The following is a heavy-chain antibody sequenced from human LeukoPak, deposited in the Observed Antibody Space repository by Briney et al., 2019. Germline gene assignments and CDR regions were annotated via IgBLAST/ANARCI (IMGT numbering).Heavy chain of an antibody. D-gene: IGHD6-13*01. Sequence: SETLSLTCTVSGGSVSSGSYYWSWIRQPPGKGLEWIGYIYYSGSTNYNPSLKSRVTISVDTSKNQFSLKLSSVTAADTAVYYCARGGIAAAGRWFQHWGQGTLVTVSS. J-gene: IGHJ1*01. CDR3: ARGGIAAAGRWFQH. CDR2: IYYSGST. CDR1: GGSVSSGSYY. V-gene: IGHV4-61*01.